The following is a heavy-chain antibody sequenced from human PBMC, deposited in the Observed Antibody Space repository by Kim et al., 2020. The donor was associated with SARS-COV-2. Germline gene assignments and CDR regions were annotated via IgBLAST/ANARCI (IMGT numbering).Heavy chain of an antibody. CDR3: ARGSGNFGDFDY. CDR1: GFTVSSYA. V-gene: IGHV3-74*01. CDR2: IESNGIST. J-gene: IGHJ4*02. D-gene: IGHD3-10*01. Sequence: GGSLRLSCAASGFTVSSYAMHWVRQAPGKGLVWVSRIESNGISTYYADSVKGRFTISRDNAKNTMYLQMNSLRAEDTAVYYCARGSGNFGDFDYWGQGTLLTVSS.